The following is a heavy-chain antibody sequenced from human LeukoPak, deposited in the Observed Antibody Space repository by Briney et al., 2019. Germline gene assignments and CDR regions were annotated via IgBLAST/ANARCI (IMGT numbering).Heavy chain of an antibody. CDR2: MSYDGSNK. J-gene: IGHJ4*02. Sequence: GGSLRLSCAASGFTFSSYAMHWVRQAPGKGLEWVAVMSYDGSNKYYADSVKGRFTISRDNSKNTLYLQMNSLRAEDTAVYYCARVGAAYSSGWPYYFDYWGQATLVTVSS. V-gene: IGHV3-30-3*01. CDR1: GFTFSSYA. D-gene: IGHD6-19*01. CDR3: ARVGAAYSSGWPYYFDY.